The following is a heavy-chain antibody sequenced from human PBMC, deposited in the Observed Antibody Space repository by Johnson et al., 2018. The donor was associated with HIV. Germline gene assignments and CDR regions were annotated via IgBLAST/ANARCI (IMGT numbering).Heavy chain of an antibody. CDR1: GFTFSHYW. D-gene: IGHD1-7*01. V-gene: IGHV3-66*01. CDR2: IYSGGTT. Sequence: EVQLVESGGGVVRPGGSLRLSCAVSGFTFSHYWMSWVRQAPGKGLEWVSVIYSGGTTSYADSVKGRFTISRDTSENTVYLQMNSLRAEDTAVFFGVKDGPFGGNYLIGHDAFDIWGQGTMVTVSS. J-gene: IGHJ3*02. CDR3: VKDGPFGGNYLIGHDAFDI.